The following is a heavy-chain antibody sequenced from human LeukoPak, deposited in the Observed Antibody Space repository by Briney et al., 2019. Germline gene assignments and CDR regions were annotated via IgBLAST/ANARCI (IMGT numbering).Heavy chain of an antibody. D-gene: IGHD2-15*01. CDR1: GFSFSSYL. Sequence: GGSLRLSCAASGFSFSSYLMHWVRQAPGKGLEWVALIGFDVSKIYYADSVKGRFTISRDNSKNTLYLQMNSLRDEDTAVYFCTRERLENCNDGSCPDALDIWGQGTMVTISS. CDR2: IGFDVSKI. CDR3: TRERLENCNDGSCPDALDI. J-gene: IGHJ3*02. V-gene: IGHV3-33*01.